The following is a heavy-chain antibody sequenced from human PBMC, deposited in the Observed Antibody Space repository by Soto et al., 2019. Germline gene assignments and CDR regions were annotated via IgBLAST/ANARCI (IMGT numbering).Heavy chain of an antibody. J-gene: IGHJ4*02. D-gene: IGHD2-2*01. CDR3: AKDLKGYQLRYSFDY. CDR2: ISYDGSNK. CDR1: GFTFSSYG. Sequence: QVQLVESGGGVVQPGRSLRLSCAASGFTFSSYGMHWVRQAPGKGLEWVAVISYDGSNKYYADSVKGRFTISRDNSKNTLYLQMNSLRAEDTAVYYCAKDLKGYQLRYSFDYWGQGTLVTVSS. V-gene: IGHV3-30*18.